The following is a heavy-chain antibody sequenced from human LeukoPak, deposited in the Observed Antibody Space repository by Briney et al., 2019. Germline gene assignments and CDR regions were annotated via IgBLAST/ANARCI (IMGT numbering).Heavy chain of an antibody. CDR1: GRSISTRLYY. CDR2: VYYGGSI. J-gene: IGHJ5*02. CDR3: ARLYGYYA. V-gene: IGHV4-39*01. D-gene: IGHD1-26*01. Sequence: PSETLSLTCTVSGRSISTRLYYWLWIRQSPGKGLEWIASVYYGGSIYYNPSLKSRTTMAVDMSKNQFSLKLRSVTAADTAVSNCARLYGYYAWGQGTLVTVSS.